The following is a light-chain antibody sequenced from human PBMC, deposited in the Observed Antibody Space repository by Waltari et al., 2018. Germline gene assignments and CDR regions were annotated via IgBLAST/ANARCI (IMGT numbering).Light chain of an antibody. J-gene: IGKJ2*01. CDR2: WAS. CDR3: QQYYSTPPT. CDR1: QSVLYSSNNKNY. V-gene: IGKV4-1*01. Sequence: DIVMTQSPDSLAVSLGERAPINCKSSQSVLYSSNNKNYLAWYQQKPGQPPKLLIYWASTRESGVPDQFSGSGSGTDFTLTISSLQAEDVAVYYCQQYYSTPPTFGQGTTLEIK.